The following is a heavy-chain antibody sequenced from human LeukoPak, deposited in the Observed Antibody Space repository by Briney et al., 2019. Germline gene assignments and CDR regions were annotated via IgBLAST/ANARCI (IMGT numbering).Heavy chain of an antibody. D-gene: IGHD3-3*01. CDR3: ARDHYDFWSGHPHPYFDY. J-gene: IGHJ4*02. CDR1: GYTFTSYA. Sequence: ASVKVSCKASGYTFTSYAMHWVRQAPGQRLEWMGWINAGNGNTKYSQKFQGRVTMTRDTSISTAYMELSRLRSDDTAVYYCARDHYDFWSGHPHPYFDYWGQGTLVTVSS. V-gene: IGHV1-3*01. CDR2: INAGNGNT.